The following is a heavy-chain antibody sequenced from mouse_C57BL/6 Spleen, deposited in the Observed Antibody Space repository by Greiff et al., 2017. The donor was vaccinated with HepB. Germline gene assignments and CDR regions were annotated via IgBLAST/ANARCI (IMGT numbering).Heavy chain of an antibody. CDR1: GFTFSDYG. J-gene: IGHJ4*01. CDR2: ISSGSSTI. V-gene: IGHV5-17*01. Sequence: EVQLQESGGGLVKPGGSLKLSCAASGFTFSDYGMHWVRQAPEKGLEWVAYISSGSSTIYYADTVKGRFTISRDNAKNTLFLQMTSLRSEDTAMYYCARPGKSAMDYWGQGTSVTVSS. CDR3: ARPGKSAMDY.